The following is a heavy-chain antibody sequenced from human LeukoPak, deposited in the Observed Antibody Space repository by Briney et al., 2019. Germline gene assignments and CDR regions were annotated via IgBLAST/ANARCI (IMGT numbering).Heavy chain of an antibody. J-gene: IGHJ4*02. CDR1: GFTFSRYW. CDR3: LVTTRSRGSDY. Sequence: GGSLRLSCAASGFTFSRYWMSWVRQAPGKGLEWVANIRQDGSVQNYVDSVKGGFTISRDNPKNSVYLQMSSLRAEDTPVYYCLVTTRSRGSDYWGQGTLVTVSS. V-gene: IGHV3-7*01. D-gene: IGHD2-15*01. CDR2: IRQDGSVQ.